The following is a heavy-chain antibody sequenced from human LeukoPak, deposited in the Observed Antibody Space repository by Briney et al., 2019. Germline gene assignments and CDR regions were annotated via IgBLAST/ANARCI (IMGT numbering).Heavy chain of an antibody. J-gene: IGHJ4*02. V-gene: IGHV3-7*01. D-gene: IGHD3-3*01. Sequence: GGSLRLSCAASGFIFTNYFMSWVRQAPGKGLEWVARIKHDGSEKYYVDSVRGRFTISRDNTMNSLYLQMSSLRAEDTAVYYCATDRGWRTSGYYLYYFEYWGQGTLVTYSS. CDR1: GFIFTNYF. CDR2: IKHDGSEK. CDR3: ATDRGWRTSGYYLYYFEY.